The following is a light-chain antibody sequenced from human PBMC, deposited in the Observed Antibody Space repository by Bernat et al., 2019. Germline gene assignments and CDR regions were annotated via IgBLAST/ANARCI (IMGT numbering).Light chain of an antibody. V-gene: IGLV2-14*03. J-gene: IGLJ1*01. CDR2: DVT. CDR1: SSDVGAYNY. Sequence: QSALTQPASVSGSPGQSITISCTGTSSDVGAYNYVSWFQQHPDKAPKLMLYDVTNRPSGVSYRFSGSKSGNTASLTIAGLQAEDEADYYCVSYTTSSTFVFGTGTKVTVL. CDR3: VSYTTSSTFV.